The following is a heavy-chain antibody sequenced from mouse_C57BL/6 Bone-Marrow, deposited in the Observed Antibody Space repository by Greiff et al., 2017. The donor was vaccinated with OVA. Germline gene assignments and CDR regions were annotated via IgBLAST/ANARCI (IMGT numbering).Heavy chain of an antibody. CDR1: GYTFTSYW. J-gene: IGHJ4*01. CDR2: IYPSDSET. D-gene: IGHD1-1*01. CDR3: ARRPYYGSSYYAMDY. V-gene: IGHV1-61*01. Sequence: VQLQQSGPELVKPGSSVKLSCKASGYTFTSYWMDWVKQRPGQGLEWIGNIYPSDSETHYNQKFKDKATLTVDKSSSTAYMQLSSLTSEDSAVYYCARRPYYGSSYYAMDYWGQGTSVTVSS.